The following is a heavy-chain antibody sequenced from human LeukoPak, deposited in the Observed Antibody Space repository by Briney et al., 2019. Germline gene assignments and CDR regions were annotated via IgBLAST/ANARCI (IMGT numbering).Heavy chain of an antibody. CDR1: GFTFSSYA. CDR2: ISGSGGNT. V-gene: IGHV3-23*01. CDR3: ARGWVRGVTAYYMDV. D-gene: IGHD3-10*01. J-gene: IGHJ6*03. Sequence: GGSLRLSCVASGFTFSSYAMSWVRQAPGKGLEWVSAISGSGGNTYYADSVKGRFTISRDNSKNTMYLQMNSLRAEDTAVYYCARGWVRGVTAYYMDVWGKGTTVTVSS.